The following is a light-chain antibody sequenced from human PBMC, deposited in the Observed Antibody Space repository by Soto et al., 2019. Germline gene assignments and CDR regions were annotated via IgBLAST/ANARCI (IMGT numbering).Light chain of an antibody. V-gene: IGKV3-20*01. Sequence: EIVLTQSPGTLSLSPGERATLSCRTSQSVSNNLLAWYQQKPGQAPSLLIYGASSRATGIPDRFSGSGSGTDFTLTISRLEPEDFAVYYCQQYCSSPRTFGQGTKLEIK. J-gene: IGKJ2*01. CDR3: QQYCSSPRT. CDR2: GAS. CDR1: QSVSNNL.